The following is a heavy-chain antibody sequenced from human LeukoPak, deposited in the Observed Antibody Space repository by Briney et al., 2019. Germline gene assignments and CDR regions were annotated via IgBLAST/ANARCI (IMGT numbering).Heavy chain of an antibody. CDR2: IYSGGST. D-gene: IGHD2-2*01. Sequence: GGSLRLSCAASGFTVSSNYMSWVRQAPGKGLEWVSVIYSGGSTYYADSVKGRFTISRDNSKNTLHLQMNSLRVEDTAVYYCARGRYQLQSGADNYYMDVWGKGTTVTVSS. CDR3: ARGRYQLQSGADNYYMDV. J-gene: IGHJ6*03. V-gene: IGHV3-53*01. CDR1: GFTVSSNY.